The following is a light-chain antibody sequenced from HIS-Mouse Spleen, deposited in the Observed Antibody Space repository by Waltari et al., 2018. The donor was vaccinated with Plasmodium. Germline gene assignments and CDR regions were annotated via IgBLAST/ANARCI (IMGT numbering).Light chain of an antibody. CDR3: QQRSNWPPLT. CDR1: QSVSSY. J-gene: IGKJ4*01. Sequence: EIVLTQSPATLSLSPGERPTLSCRASQSVSSYLAWYQQKPGQAPRPLIYDASNRATGIPARFSGSGSGTDFTLTISSLEPEDFAVYYCQQRSNWPPLTFGGGTKVEIK. CDR2: DAS. V-gene: IGKV3-11*01.